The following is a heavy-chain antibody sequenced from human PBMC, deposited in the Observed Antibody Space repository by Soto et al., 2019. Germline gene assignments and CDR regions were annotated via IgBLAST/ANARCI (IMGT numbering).Heavy chain of an antibody. D-gene: IGHD3-22*01. CDR1: GFTFRNAW. CDR2: IKSKTDGGTT. J-gene: IGHJ4*02. V-gene: IGHV3-15*01. Sequence: EVQLVESGGGLVKPGGSLRVSCAASGFTFRNAWMNWVRQAPGKGLEWVGLIKSKTDGGTTDYATPVKGRFTISRDDSKNTLFLQMDSLKTEDTAVYFCSTGHYYDSSGYYFNFDYWGQGILVTVSS. CDR3: STGHYYDSSGYYFNFDY.